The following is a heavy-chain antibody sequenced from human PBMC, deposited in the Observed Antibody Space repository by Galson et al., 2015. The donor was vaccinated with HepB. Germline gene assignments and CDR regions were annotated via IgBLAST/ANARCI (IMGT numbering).Heavy chain of an antibody. Sequence: SETLSLTCTVSGGSIISSRNYWGWIRQPPGKGLEWIGGIYYSGSTHYNPSLKSRLTLSVDTSKNQFSLKLRSVTAADTAVYYCARPRYCSSASCSAAFDYWGQGTLVTVSS. J-gene: IGHJ4*02. CDR3: ARPRYCSSASCSAAFDY. CDR1: GGSIISSRNY. V-gene: IGHV4-39*01. CDR2: IYYSGST. D-gene: IGHD2-2*01.